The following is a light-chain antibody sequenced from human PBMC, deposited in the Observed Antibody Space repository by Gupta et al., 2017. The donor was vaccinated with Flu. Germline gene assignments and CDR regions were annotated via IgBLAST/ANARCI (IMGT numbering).Light chain of an antibody. J-gene: IGKJ5*01. CDR3: QQASWFPIT. CDR2: SAS. CDR1: LCISKW. Sequence: ITWRVSLCISKWLAWYQQQPGKAPTFLISSASSLRSGVPSRFSGSGSATVFTLTISRLQPEDSATYYRQQASWFPITFGRGTRLEIK. V-gene: IGKV1D-12*01.